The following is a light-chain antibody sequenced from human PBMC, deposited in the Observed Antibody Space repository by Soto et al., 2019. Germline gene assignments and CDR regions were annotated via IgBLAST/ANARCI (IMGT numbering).Light chain of an antibody. CDR2: DAS. Sequence: EIVLTQSPATLSLSPGERATLSCRASQSVKTFLLWYQHRPGQAPRVLIYDASHRATGIPARFRGSGSGTEFTLTISSIEPEDAGIYYCQQSSHWPPITFGQGTRLEV. V-gene: IGKV3-11*01. CDR1: QSVKTF. CDR3: QQSSHWPPIT. J-gene: IGKJ5*01.